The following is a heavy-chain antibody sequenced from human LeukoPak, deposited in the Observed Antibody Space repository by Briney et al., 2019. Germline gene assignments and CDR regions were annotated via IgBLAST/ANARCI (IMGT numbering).Heavy chain of an antibody. Sequence: SETLSLTCTVSGGSISSSSYYWGWIRQPPGKGLEWIGSIYYSGSTYYNPSLKSRVTISVDTSKNQFSLKLSSVTAADTAVYYCARDGRPGRFDPWGQGTLVTVSS. V-gene: IGHV4-39*07. J-gene: IGHJ5*02. CDR2: IYYSGST. CDR3: ARDGRPGRFDP. CDR1: GGSISSSSYY. D-gene: IGHD2-15*01.